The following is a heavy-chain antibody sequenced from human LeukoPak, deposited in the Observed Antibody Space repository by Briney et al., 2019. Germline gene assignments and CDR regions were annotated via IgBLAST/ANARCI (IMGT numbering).Heavy chain of an antibody. D-gene: IGHD3-22*01. V-gene: IGHV4-39*01. Sequence: SETLSLTCTVSGGSISSSSYYWGWIRQPPGKGLEWIGSIYYSGSTYYNPSLKSRVTISVDTSKNQFSLKLSSVTAADTAVYYCARWCDYYDSMRQCYFDYWGQGTLVTVSS. CDR1: GGSISSSSYY. CDR3: ARWCDYYDSMRQCYFDY. J-gene: IGHJ4*02. CDR2: IYYSGST.